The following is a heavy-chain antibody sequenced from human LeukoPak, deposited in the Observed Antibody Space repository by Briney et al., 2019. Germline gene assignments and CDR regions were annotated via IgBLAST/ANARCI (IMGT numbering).Heavy chain of an antibody. CDR3: AKGSSTGLGAFDI. D-gene: IGHD1-14*01. CDR1: GFTFSSYE. J-gene: IGHJ3*02. V-gene: IGHV3-48*03. Sequence: GGSLRLSCAASGFTFSSYEMNWVRQAPGKGLEWVSYISSSGSTIYYADSVKGRFTISRDNAKNSLYLQMNSLRAEDTAVYYCAKGSSTGLGAFDIWGQGTMVTVSS. CDR2: ISSSGSTI.